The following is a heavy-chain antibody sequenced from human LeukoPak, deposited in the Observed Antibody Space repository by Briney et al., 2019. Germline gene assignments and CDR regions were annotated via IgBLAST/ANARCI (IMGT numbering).Heavy chain of an antibody. V-gene: IGHV4-39*07. J-gene: IGHJ4*02. Sequence: SETLSLTCTVSGGSISSSSYYWGWIRQPPGKGLEWIGSIYYSGSTYYNPSLKSRVTISVDTSKNQFSLKLSSVTAADTAVYYCARRGPSGTSGSYNYWGQGTLVTVSS. CDR3: ARRGPSGTSGSYNY. CDR1: GGSISSSSYY. D-gene: IGHD1-26*01. CDR2: IYYSGST.